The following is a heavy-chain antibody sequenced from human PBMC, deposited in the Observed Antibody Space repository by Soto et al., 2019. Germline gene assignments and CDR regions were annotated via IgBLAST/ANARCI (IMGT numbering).Heavy chain of an antibody. CDR3: ARLGYCSSTSCLHFDY. J-gene: IGHJ4*02. D-gene: IGHD2-2*01. CDR2: INHSGST. CDR1: GGSLSGYY. V-gene: IGHV4-34*01. Sequence: QVQLQQWGAGLLKPSETLSLTCAVYGGSLSGYYWSWIRQPPGKGLEWIGEINHSGSTNYNPSLKSRVRLSVDPSQNQFSLKLSSVTAADTAVYYCARLGYCSSTSCLHFDYWGQGTLVTVSS.